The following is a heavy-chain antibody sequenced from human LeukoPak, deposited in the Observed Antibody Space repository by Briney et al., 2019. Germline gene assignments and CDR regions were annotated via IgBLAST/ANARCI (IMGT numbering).Heavy chain of an antibody. V-gene: IGHV4-59*08. J-gene: IGHJ2*01. CDR3: ARTSYYYDTSGYNWYFAL. Sequence: SETLSLTCTVSGGSIGDYYWGWIRQPPGKGLEWIGYIYYSGTTKYNPSLKSRVTLSVDTSKNQFSLNLSSVTAADTAVYYCARTSYYYDTSGYNWYFALWGRGTLVTVSS. D-gene: IGHD3-22*01. CDR2: IYYSGTT. CDR1: GGSIGDYY.